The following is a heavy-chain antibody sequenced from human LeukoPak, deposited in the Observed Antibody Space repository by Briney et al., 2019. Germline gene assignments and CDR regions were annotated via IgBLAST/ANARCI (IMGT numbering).Heavy chain of an antibody. Sequence: PGGSLRLSCEGSAFIFSGHWMNWVRQAPGRGLEWMAAILYEGNAKYYVDSVKGRFAISRDNARNTMYLQMSSLKRHETAVYSCAKGRYSINDVPYPEFDYWGQGTLVTVSS. D-gene: IGHD2-8*01. J-gene: IGHJ4*02. CDR1: AFIFSGHW. V-gene: IGHV3-30*18. CDR3: AKGRYSINDVPYPEFDY. CDR2: ILYEGNAK.